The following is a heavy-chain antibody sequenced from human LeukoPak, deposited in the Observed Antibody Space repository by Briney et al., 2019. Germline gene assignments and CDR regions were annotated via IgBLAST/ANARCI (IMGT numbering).Heavy chain of an antibody. Sequence: PSETLSLTCTVSGGSISSYYWSWIRQPPGKGLEWIGNIYYSGSTNYNPSLKSRVTISVDTSKNQFSLKLSSVTAADTAVYYCARRGRDGYYFDYWGQGTLVTVSS. CDR2: IYYSGST. D-gene: IGHD5-24*01. CDR1: GGSISSYY. J-gene: IGHJ4*02. CDR3: ARRGRDGYYFDY. V-gene: IGHV4-59*08.